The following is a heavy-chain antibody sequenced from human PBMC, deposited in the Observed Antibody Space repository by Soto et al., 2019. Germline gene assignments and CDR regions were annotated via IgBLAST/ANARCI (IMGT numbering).Heavy chain of an antibody. CDR3: ANGYCSGGSCYSDY. CDR2: IIPILGIA. V-gene: IGHV1-69*02. Sequence: SVKVSCKASGGTFSSYTISWVRQAPGQGLEWMGRIIPILGIANYAQKFQGRVTITADKSTSTAYMELSSLRSEDMAVYYCANGYCSGGSCYSDYWGQGTLVTVSS. J-gene: IGHJ4*02. D-gene: IGHD2-15*01. CDR1: GGTFSSYT.